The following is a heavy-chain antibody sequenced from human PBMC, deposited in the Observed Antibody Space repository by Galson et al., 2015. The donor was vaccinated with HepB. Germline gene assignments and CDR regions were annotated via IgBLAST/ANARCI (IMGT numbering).Heavy chain of an antibody. D-gene: IGHD6-19*01. V-gene: IGHV3-23*01. CDR1: GFTFSNYA. Sequence: SLRLSCAASGFTFSNYALSWVRQAPGKGLQWVSGISGDTYGTYYADSVKGRFTISRDNSNSRLYLQMTSVTADDTATYYCAKGRGWYTGFDSWGQGALVTVSS. J-gene: IGHJ4*02. CDR3: AKGRGWYTGFDS. CDR2: ISGDTYGT.